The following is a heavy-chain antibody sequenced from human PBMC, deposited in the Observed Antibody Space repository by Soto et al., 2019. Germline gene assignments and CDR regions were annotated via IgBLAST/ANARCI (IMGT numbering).Heavy chain of an antibody. CDR1: GGSISSYY. J-gene: IGHJ4*02. D-gene: IGHD3-22*01. Sequence: SETLSLTCTVSGGSISSYYWSWIRQPPGKGLEWIGYIYYSGSTNYNPSLKSRVTISVGTSKNQFSLKLSSVTAADTAVYYCARANTYYYDSSGYSIFDYWGQGTLVTVSS. CDR3: ARANTYYYDSSGYSIFDY. V-gene: IGHV4-59*01. CDR2: IYYSGST.